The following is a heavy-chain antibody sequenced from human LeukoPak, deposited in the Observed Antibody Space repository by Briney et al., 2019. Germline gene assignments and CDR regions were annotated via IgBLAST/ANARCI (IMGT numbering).Heavy chain of an antibody. J-gene: IGHJ6*03. V-gene: IGHV1-69*06. CDR3: AKDRYGDYEAPFHYYMDA. CDR1: GGTFSSYA. Sequence: GASVKVSCKASGGTFSSYAISWVRRAPGQGLEWMGGIIPIFGTANYAQKFQGRVTITADKSTSTAYMELSRLRSDDTAVYYCAKDRYGDYEAPFHYYMDAWGRGTTVTVSS. CDR2: IIPIFGTA. D-gene: IGHD5-12*01.